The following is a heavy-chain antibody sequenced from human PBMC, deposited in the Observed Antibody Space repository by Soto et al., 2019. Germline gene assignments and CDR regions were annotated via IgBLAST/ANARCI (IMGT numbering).Heavy chain of an antibody. V-gene: IGHV1-69*12. Sequence: QVQLVQSGAEVKKPGSSVKVSCKASGGTFSSYAISWVRQAPGQGLEWMGGIIPIFGTANYAQKFQGRVTITADESTSTDYMELSSLRSEDTAVYYCARARSQWELLQNDAFDIWGQGTMVTVSS. D-gene: IGHD1-26*01. CDR1: GGTFSSYA. CDR3: ARARSQWELLQNDAFDI. J-gene: IGHJ3*02. CDR2: IIPIFGTA.